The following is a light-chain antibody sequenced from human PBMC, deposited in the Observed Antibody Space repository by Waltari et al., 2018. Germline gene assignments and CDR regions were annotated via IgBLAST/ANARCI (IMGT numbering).Light chain of an antibody. V-gene: IGLV3-21*02. Sequence: SYELTQPPSVSVAPGQTARITCDGDKHGSKNVPWYQHKPGQAPVLVVYDDGDRPSGIPERFSGSNSGNTAALTISRVDAGDEAEYYCQVWDSGTNHYVFGTVTKVTVL. CDR1: KHGSKN. CDR2: DDG. J-gene: IGLJ1*01. CDR3: QVWDSGTNHYV.